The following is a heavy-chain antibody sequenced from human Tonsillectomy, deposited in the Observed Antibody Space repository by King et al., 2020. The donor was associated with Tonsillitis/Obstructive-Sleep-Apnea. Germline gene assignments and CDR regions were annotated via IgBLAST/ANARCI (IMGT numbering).Heavy chain of an antibody. CDR3: AKDLRGYGSGSPVYGMDV. V-gene: IGHV3-30*18. CDR2: ISYDGSKK. Sequence: VQLVESGGGVVQPGRSLRLSCAASGFTFSSYGIHWVRQAPGKGLEWVAVISYDGSKKYYADSVKGRFTISRDDSKSTLYLQMNSLRAEDTAVYYCAKDLRGYGSGSPVYGMDVWGQGTTVTVSS. CDR1: GFTFSSYG. D-gene: IGHD3-10*01. J-gene: IGHJ6*02.